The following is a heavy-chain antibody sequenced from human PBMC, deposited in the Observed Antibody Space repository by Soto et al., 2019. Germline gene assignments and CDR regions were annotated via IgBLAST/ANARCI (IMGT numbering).Heavy chain of an antibody. CDR2: INAGNGNT. Sequence: ASVKVSCKASGYTFTSYAMHWVRQAPGQRFEWMGWINAGNGNTKYSQKFQGRVTITRDTSTSTAYMELSSLRSDDTAVYFCSRLTTMVREINDDPFDFWGQGTLVTVSS. CDR1: GYTFTSYA. CDR3: SRLTTMVREINDDPFDF. D-gene: IGHD3-10*01. V-gene: IGHV1-3*01. J-gene: IGHJ4*03.